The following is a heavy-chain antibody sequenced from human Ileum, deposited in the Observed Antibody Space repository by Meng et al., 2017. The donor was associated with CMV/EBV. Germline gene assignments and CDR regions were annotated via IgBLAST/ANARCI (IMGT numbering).Heavy chain of an antibody. CDR1: GYTFTDHN. Sequence: QVPLLQAGAEVKKPGASVKISCKTSGYTFTDHNIGWVRQAPGQGLEWVGWISLGNGQTVYGHKVQGRVTVTTDTSTSTAYMELRSLRSDDTAMYYCARGVWGFDYWGQGTLVTVSS. D-gene: IGHD7-27*01. CDR2: ISLGNGQT. J-gene: IGHJ4*02. V-gene: IGHV1-18*04. CDR3: ARGVWGFDY.